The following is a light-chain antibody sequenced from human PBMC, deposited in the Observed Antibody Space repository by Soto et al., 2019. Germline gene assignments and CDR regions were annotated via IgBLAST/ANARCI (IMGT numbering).Light chain of an antibody. CDR3: QQYGNSWS. J-gene: IGKJ1*01. V-gene: IGKV3-20*01. Sequence: EIVLTQSPGTLSFSPGERATLSCRASQSVRNNYLAWYQHIPGQAPRVLIYAASNRATGIPDRFSGSGSGTDFTLTISRLEPEDFAVHYCQQYGNSWSFGQGTKVEIK. CDR2: AAS. CDR1: QSVRNNY.